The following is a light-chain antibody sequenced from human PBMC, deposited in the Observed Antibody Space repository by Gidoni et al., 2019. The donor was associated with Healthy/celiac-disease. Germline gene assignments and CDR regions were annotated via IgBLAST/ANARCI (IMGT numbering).Light chain of an antibody. CDR2: GAS. V-gene: IGKV3-20*01. CDR1: QSVSSSY. Sequence: EIVLTQSPGTLSLSPGERATLSCSASQSVSSSYLAWYQQKPGQAPRLLIYGASSRATGIPDRFSGSGSGTDFTLTISRLEPEDFAVYYCQKYGSSLTFGQGTKVEIK. J-gene: IGKJ1*01. CDR3: QKYGSSLT.